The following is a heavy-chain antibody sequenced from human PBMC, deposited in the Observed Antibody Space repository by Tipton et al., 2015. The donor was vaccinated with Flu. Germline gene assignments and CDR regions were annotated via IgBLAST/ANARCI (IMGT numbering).Heavy chain of an antibody. J-gene: IGHJ3*01. D-gene: IGHD1/OR15-1a*01. V-gene: IGHV1-46*01. CDR1: GYTFTSYN. CDR3: ARDKGGGTYTFDV. CDR2: IYPAGGGV. Sequence: QLVQSGAEVKKPGASVKVSCKASGYTFTSYNIHCVRQAPGQGLDWMGIIYPAGGGVSYAQKFQGRVIMTRDKSTATIYLELSSLRSEDTAMYYCARDKGGGTYTFDVWGQGTMVIVSS.